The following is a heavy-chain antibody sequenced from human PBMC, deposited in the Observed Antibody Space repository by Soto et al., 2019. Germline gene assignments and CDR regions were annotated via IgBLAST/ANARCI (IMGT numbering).Heavy chain of an antibody. D-gene: IGHD3-3*01. Sequence: GGSLRLSCAASGFTFSTYAMTWVRQAPGKGLEWVSLISNSGDGTYYADSVKGRFTISRDNSQRTLNLQMNSLRAEDTAVYYCAKNGDFWSWGMDVWGQGTTVTVSS. V-gene: IGHV3-23*01. J-gene: IGHJ6*02. CDR2: ISNSGDGT. CDR1: GFTFSTYA. CDR3: AKNGDFWSWGMDV.